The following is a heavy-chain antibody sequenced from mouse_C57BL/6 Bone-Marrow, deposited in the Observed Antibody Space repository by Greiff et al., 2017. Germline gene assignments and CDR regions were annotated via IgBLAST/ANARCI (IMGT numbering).Heavy chain of an antibody. CDR3: ARRSGLVYFDV. J-gene: IGHJ1*03. V-gene: IGHV1-59*01. CDR2: IDPSDSYT. D-gene: IGHD3-3*01. CDR1: GYTFTSYW. Sequence: QVQLQQPGAELVRPGTSVKLSCKASGYTFTSYWMHWVKQRPGQGLEWIGVIDPSDSYTNYNQKFKGKATLTVDTAASTAYMQLSSLTSEDSAVDYCARRSGLVYFDVWGTGTTVTVSS.